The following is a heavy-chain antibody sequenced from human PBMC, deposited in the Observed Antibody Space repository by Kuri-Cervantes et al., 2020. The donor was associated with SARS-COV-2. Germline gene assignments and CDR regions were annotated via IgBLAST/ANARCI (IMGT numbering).Heavy chain of an antibody. Sequence: ASVKVSCKASGYPFTNFGISWVRQAPGRGLEWMGWISTYSGDTIYPQKFQGWVTMTRDTSISTAYMELSRLRSDDTAVYYCARASVRGIIITYHSYGMDVWGQGTTVTVSS. J-gene: IGHJ6*02. CDR1: GYPFTNFG. CDR2: ISTYSGDT. V-gene: IGHV1-2*04. CDR3: ARASVRGIIITYHSYGMDV. D-gene: IGHD3-10*01.